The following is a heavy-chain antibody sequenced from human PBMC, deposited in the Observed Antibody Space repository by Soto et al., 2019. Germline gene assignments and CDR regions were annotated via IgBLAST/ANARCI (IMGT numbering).Heavy chain of an antibody. D-gene: IGHD1-26*01. J-gene: IGHJ4*02. Sequence: QLQLQESGPGLVKPSETLSLTCTVSGGSISSSSYYWGWIRQPPGKGLEWIGSIYYSGSTYYNPSLKSRVTISVDTSKNQFSLKLSSVTAADTAVYYCARRKMELLPFDYWGQGTLVTVSS. CDR2: IYYSGST. CDR3: ARRKMELLPFDY. CDR1: GGSISSSSYY. V-gene: IGHV4-39*01.